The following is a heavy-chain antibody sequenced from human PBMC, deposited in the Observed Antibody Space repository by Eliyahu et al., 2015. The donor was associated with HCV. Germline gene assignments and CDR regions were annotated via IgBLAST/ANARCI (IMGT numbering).Heavy chain of an antibody. CDR3: ARHPGFRFGRSRDYHYGMDV. CDR2: IYPDTSTT. Sequence: CQMPGRGLEWMGAIYPDTSTTRYSPSFEGQVTVSADKSINTASLQWGSLKASDSAMYYCARHPGFRFGRSRDYHYGMDVWGQGTTVTVSS. D-gene: IGHD3-10*01. J-gene: IGHJ6*02. V-gene: IGHV5-51*01.